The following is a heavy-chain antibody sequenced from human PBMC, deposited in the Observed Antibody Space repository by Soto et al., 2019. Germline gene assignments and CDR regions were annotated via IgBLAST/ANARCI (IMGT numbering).Heavy chain of an antibody. V-gene: IGHV4-34*01. CDR3: ARVERGTVTTVVDAFDI. CDR2: MSHSGGT. CDR1: GGFVSSGSYY. D-gene: IGHD1-1*01. Sequence: QVQLQQWGAGLLKPSETLSLTCAVYGGFVSSGSYYWSWIRQPPGKGLEWIGEMSHSGGTHFNPSLKSRVTMSVDTSKNQFPLRMSSVTAADTALYYCARVERGTVTTVVDAFDIWGPGTMVTVSS. J-gene: IGHJ3*02.